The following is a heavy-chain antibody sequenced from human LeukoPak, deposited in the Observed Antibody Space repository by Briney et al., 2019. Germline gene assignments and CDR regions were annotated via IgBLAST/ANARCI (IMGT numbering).Heavy chain of an antibody. D-gene: IGHD3-10*01. CDR3: ARGRHGSGSYYLYYYYYMDV. Sequence: PSETLSPTCAVYGGSFSGYYWSWIRQPPGKGLEWIGEINHSGSTNYNPSLKSRVTISVDTSKNQFSLKLSSVTAADTAVYYCARGRHGSGSYYLYYYYYMDVWGKGTTVTVSS. J-gene: IGHJ6*03. CDR1: GGSFSGYY. V-gene: IGHV4-34*01. CDR2: INHSGST.